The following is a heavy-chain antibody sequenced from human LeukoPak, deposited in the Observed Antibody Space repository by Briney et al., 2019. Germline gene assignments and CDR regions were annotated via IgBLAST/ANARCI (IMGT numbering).Heavy chain of an antibody. Sequence: PSETLSLTCAVSGYSISSGYYWGWFRQPPGRGLEWIGSIYHSGNTYYNPSLKSRVTISVDTSKNQFSLKLSSVTAADTAVYHCARDARDFWSDHHERFDYWGQGTVVTVSS. D-gene: IGHD3-3*01. CDR1: GYSISSGYY. CDR3: ARDARDFWSDHHERFDY. J-gene: IGHJ4*02. V-gene: IGHV4-38-2*02. CDR2: IYHSGNT.